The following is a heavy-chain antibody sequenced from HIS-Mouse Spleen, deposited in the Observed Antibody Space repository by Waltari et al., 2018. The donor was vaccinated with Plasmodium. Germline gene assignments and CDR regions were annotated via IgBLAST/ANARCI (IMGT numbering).Heavy chain of an antibody. CDR1: GGSFSGYY. J-gene: IGHJ4*02. Sequence: QVQLQQWGAGLLKPSETLSLTCAVYGGSFSGYYWSWIRQPPGKGLEWIVEINHSGSTNYHPSLKSRVTISVDTSKNQVSLKLSSVTAADTAVYYCARGPGYSSGWYYFDYWGQGTLVTVSS. V-gene: IGHV4-34*01. D-gene: IGHD6-19*01. CDR2: INHSGST. CDR3: ARGPGYSSGWYYFDY.